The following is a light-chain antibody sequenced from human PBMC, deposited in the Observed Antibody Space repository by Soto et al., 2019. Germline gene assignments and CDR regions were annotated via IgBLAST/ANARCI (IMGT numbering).Light chain of an antibody. CDR1: QSISSY. Sequence: DIQMTQSPSSLSASVGDRVTITCRASQSISSYLNWYQQRPGKAPKLLIYAASSLQSGVPSGFSGSGSGTVFTLTISSLQPEDFATYYCQQSYSSRWTFGQGTKVEIK. J-gene: IGKJ1*01. CDR2: AAS. V-gene: IGKV1-39*01. CDR3: QQSYSSRWT.